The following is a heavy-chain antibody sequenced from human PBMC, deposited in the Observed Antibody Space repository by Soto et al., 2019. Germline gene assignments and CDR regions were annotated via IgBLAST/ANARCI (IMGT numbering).Heavy chain of an antibody. J-gene: IGHJ4*02. D-gene: IGHD6-13*01. Sequence: ASVKVSCKASGYTFTSYGISWVRQAPGQGLEWMGWISAYNGNTNYAQKFQGRVTMTRDTSISTAYMELSRLRSDDTAVYYCARGKLGQGYFDYWGQGTLVTVSS. CDR1: GYTFTSYG. V-gene: IGHV1-18*01. CDR2: ISAYNGNT. CDR3: ARGKLGQGYFDY.